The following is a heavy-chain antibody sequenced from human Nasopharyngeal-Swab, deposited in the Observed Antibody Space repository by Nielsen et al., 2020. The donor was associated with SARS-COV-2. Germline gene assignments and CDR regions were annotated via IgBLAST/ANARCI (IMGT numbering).Heavy chain of an antibody. J-gene: IGHJ6*02. CDR3: AKDGTLLGYYYYGMDV. CDR1: GFTFSSYA. V-gene: IGHV3-23*03. CDR2: IYSGGSST. Sequence: GESLKISCAASGFTFSSYAMSWVRQAPGKGLEGVSVIYSGGSSTYYADSVKGRFTISRDNSKNTLYLQMNSLRAEDTAVYYCAKDGTLLGYYYYGMDVWGQGTTVTVSS. D-gene: IGHD2-8*02.